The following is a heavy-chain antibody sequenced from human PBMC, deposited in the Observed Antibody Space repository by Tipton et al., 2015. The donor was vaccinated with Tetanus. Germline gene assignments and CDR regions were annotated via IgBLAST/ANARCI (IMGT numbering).Heavy chain of an antibody. D-gene: IGHD2/OR15-2a*01. V-gene: IGHV4-59*01. J-gene: IGHJ3*02. CDR2: IDYNGST. Sequence: TLSLTCNVSGDSMTDFYWSWIRQPPGKGLEWIGYIDYNGSTKYNPSLRSRVTLSLDTSKNQISMRLTSVTAADTAVYYCAREDYFDISAFDIWGQGTMVTVSS. CDR3: AREDYFDISAFDI. CDR1: GDSMTDFY.